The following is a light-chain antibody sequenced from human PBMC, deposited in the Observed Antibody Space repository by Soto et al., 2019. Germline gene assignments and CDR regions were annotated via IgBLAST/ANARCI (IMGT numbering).Light chain of an antibody. J-gene: IGKJ2*01. Sequence: EIVLTQSPGTLSLSPRDRATLSCRASQRVSSNYLAWYQQRPGQAPRLLIYGASSRATGIPDRFSGSGSGTDFTLTINRLEPEDFAVYYCQQYGSSLYTFGQGNKVEIK. V-gene: IGKV3-20*01. CDR2: GAS. CDR1: QRVSSNY. CDR3: QQYGSSLYT.